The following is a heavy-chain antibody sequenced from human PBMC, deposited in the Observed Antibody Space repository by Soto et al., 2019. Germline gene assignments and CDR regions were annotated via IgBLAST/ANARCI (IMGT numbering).Heavy chain of an antibody. J-gene: IGHJ6*04. Sequence: GESLKISCNGSGYSFTSHWIIWVRQLPGKGLQWMGRIDPSDSYTNYSPSFHGHVTISADKSISTAYLQWSSLKASDTAMYYCAAHVARHCCQRCRMGVWGKETKVTVSS. CDR3: AAHVARHCCQRCRMGV. CDR2: IDPSDSYT. D-gene: IGHD2-21*02. V-gene: IGHV5-10-1*01. CDR1: GYSFTSHW.